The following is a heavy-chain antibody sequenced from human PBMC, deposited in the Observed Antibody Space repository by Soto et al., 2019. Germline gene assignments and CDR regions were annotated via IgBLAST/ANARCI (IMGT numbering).Heavy chain of an antibody. V-gene: IGHV4-30-4*02. CDR1: GGSISSGDYY. Sequence: PSETLSLTCTVSGGSISSGDYYWSWIRQPPGKGLEWIGYIYYSGSAYYNLSLKSRVTISVDTSKNQFSLKLSSVTAADTAVYYCARALWGPAGHINWFDPWGQGTTVTVSS. CDR2: IYYSGSA. CDR3: ARALWGPAGHINWFDP. J-gene: IGHJ5*01. D-gene: IGHD2-2*01.